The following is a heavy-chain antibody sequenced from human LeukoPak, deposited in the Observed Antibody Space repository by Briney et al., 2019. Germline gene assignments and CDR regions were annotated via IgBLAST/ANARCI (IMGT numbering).Heavy chain of an antibody. CDR3: ARHLGYQLRRGYYYVMDV. CDR1: GGSISSYY. CDR2: VYYSGST. D-gene: IGHD2-2*01. V-gene: IGHV4-59*08. J-gene: IGHJ6*02. Sequence: SETLSLTCTVSGGSISSYYWSWIRQPPGKGLEWIGYVYYSGSTDYNPSLKSRVTISVDTSKNQLSLKLSSVTAADTAVYYCARHLGYQLRRGYYYVMDVWGPGTTVTVSS.